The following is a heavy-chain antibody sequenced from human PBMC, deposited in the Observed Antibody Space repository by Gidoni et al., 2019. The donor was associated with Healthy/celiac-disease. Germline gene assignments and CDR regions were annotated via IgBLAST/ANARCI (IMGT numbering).Heavy chain of an antibody. CDR3: ARGPSLRGPDY. CDR1: GGTFSSYA. V-gene: IGHV1-69*12. CDR2: IITIFGTA. D-gene: IGHD3-10*01. J-gene: IGHJ4*02. Sequence: QVQLVQSGAGVKKPGSSVTVSCRASGGTFSSYAISWVRQAPGQGFEWMGGIITIFGTANYAQKFQGRVTITADESTSTAYMELSSRRSEDTAVYYCARGPSLRGPDYWGQGTLVTVSS.